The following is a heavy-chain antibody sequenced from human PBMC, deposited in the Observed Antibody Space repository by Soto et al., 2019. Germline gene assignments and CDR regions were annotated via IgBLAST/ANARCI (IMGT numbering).Heavy chain of an antibody. Sequence: QVQLVESGGGVVQPGRSLRLSCGASGFKFSTYGMHWVRQAPGKGLEWVAVISDDGNNKDYADSVKGRFTISRDNSKNTSYLQMNSLRAEDTAVYYCAEGLVGYVFGVQDYYFGMDVWGQGTTVAVSS. D-gene: IGHD1-26*01. J-gene: IGHJ6*02. CDR3: AEGLVGYVFGVQDYYFGMDV. CDR2: ISDDGNNK. V-gene: IGHV3-30*03. CDR1: GFKFSTYG.